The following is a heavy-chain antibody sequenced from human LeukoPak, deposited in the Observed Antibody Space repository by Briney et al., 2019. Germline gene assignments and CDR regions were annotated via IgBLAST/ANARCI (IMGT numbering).Heavy chain of an antibody. CDR1: GYTLTELS. V-gene: IGHV1-24*01. J-gene: IGHJ4*02. CDR2: FDPEDGET. Sequence: ASVKVSCKVSGYTLTELSMHWVRQAPGKGLEWMGGFDPEDGETIYAQKFQGRVTMSEDTSTDTAYMELSSLRSEDTAVYYCATTELRYFDWSVDYWGQGTLVTVSS. D-gene: IGHD3-9*01. CDR3: ATTELRYFDWSVDY.